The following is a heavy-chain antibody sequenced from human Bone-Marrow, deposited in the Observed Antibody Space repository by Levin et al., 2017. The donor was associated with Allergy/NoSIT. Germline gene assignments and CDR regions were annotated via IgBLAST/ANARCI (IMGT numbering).Heavy chain of an antibody. Sequence: QPGGSLRLSCAASGFTFSNNAIHWVRQAPGKGLERVAVISYDGSQKYYGDSVKGRFTISRDNSTNTSFLQMNSLRPEDTAVYYCAHEDFYDSGGHSDSWCQGTLVTVSS. J-gene: IGHJ4*02. CDR2: ISYDGSQK. CDR1: GFTFSNNA. V-gene: IGHV3-30-3*01. CDR3: AHEDFYDSGGHSDS. D-gene: IGHD3-10*01.